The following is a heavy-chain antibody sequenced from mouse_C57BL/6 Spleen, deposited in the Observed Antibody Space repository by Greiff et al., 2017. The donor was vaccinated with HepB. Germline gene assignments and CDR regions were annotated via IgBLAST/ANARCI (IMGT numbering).Heavy chain of an antibody. D-gene: IGHD1-1*01. V-gene: IGHV2-2*01. CDR1: GFSLTSYG. Sequence: VQLQHSGPGLVQPSQSLSITCTVSGFSLTSYGVHWVRQSPGKGLEWLGVIWSGGSTDYNAAFISRLSISKDNSKSQVFFKMNSLQADDTAIYYCARNGDYYGSSYEYFDVWGTGTTVTVSS. CDR2: IWSGGST. CDR3: ARNGDYYGSSYEYFDV. J-gene: IGHJ1*03.